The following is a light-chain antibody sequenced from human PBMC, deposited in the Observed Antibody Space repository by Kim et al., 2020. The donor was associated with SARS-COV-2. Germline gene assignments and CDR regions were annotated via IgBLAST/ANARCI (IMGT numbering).Light chain of an antibody. Sequence: PWDTATPSCRSRHSVTSSYLACYQQKPGPAPRLLIYGASSRATGIPDRFSGSGSGTDFTLTISRLEPEDFAVYYCQQYGSSPPITFGQGTRLEIK. CDR3: QQYGSSPPIT. CDR1: HSVTSSY. CDR2: GAS. J-gene: IGKJ5*01. V-gene: IGKV3-20*01.